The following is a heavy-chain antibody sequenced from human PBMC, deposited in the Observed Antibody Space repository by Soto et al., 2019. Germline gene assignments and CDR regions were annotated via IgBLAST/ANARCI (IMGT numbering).Heavy chain of an antibody. CDR2: IYYSGST. CDR1: GGSISSSSYY. CDR3: ARRAIFGVVISDGMDV. Sequence: PSETLSLTCTVSGGSISSSSYYWGWIRQPPGKGLEWIGSIYYSGSTYYNPSLKSRVTISVDTSKNQFSLKLSSVAAADSAVYYCARRAIFGVVISDGMDVWGQGTMVTVSS. J-gene: IGHJ6*02. D-gene: IGHD3-3*01. V-gene: IGHV4-39*01.